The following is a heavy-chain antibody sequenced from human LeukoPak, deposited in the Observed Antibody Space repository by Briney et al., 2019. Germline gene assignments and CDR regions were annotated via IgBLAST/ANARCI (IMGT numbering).Heavy chain of an antibody. CDR1: GFTFSSYW. CDR3: TRDLDGSGSYHWFDP. J-gene: IGHJ5*02. V-gene: IGHV3-74*01. CDR2: INSDGSST. Sequence: PGGSLRLSCAASGFTFSSYWMHWVRQAPGKGLVWVSRINSDGSSTSYADSVKGRFIISRDNAKNTLYLQMSSLRAEDTAVYYCTRDLDGSGSYHWFDPWGQGNLVTVS. D-gene: IGHD3-10*01.